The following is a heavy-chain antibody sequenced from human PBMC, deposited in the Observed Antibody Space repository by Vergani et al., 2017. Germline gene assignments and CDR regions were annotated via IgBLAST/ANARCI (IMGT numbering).Heavy chain of an antibody. V-gene: IGHV3-30*18. D-gene: IGHD3-10*01. CDR3: AKDSLESGPTDY. J-gene: IGHJ4*02. CDR2: ISYDGSNK. CDR1: GFTFSSYG. Sequence: QVQLVESGGGVVQPGRSLRLSCAASGFTFSSYGMHWVRQAPGKGLEWVAVISYDGSNKYYADSVKGRFTISSDNSKNTLYLQMNSLRAEDTAVYYCAKDSLESGPTDYWGQGTLVTVSS.